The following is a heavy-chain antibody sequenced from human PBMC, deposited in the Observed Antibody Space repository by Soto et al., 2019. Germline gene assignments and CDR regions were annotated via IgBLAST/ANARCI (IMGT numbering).Heavy chain of an antibody. J-gene: IGHJ1*01. CDR1: GGTFSSYP. CDR2: IIPIFGTA. CDR3: AREGSSGSRGYFQH. V-gene: IGHV1-69*01. D-gene: IGHD6-19*01. Sequence: QVQLVQSGAEVKKPGSSVKVSCKASGGTFSSYPISWVRLAPGQGLEWMGGIIPIFGTANYAQKFQGRVTITADESTSTAYMELSSLRSEDTAVYYCAREGSSGSRGYFQHWGQGTLVTVSS.